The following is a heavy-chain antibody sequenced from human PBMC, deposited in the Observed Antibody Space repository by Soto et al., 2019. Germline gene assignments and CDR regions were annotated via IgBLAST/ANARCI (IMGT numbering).Heavy chain of an antibody. Sequence: VQLQESGPGLVKPSETLSLTCTVSGASISSYFWDWIRQSPAKGLEWIGYIYYSGTTYYNPSLKRRVTMSVDTSKNQFSLKLSSVTAADTAVYYCVAYDSSGYIWGQGTLVTVSS. J-gene: IGHJ4*02. D-gene: IGHD3-22*01. CDR2: IYYSGTT. CDR3: VAYDSSGYI. CDR1: GASISSYF. V-gene: IGHV4-59*08.